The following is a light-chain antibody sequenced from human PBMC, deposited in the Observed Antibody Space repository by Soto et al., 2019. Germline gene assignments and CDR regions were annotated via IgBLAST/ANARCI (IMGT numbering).Light chain of an antibody. Sequence: EVLRTQSPVTLSLSPGETATLSCGASQSVGDKLAWYQQKPGQAPRLLIFAASSRDSGIPARFSGSGSGTEFTLTISSLQSEDFAAYYCHQYNEWPWTFGQGTKVEV. CDR1: QSVGDK. CDR3: HQYNEWPWT. CDR2: AAS. V-gene: IGKV3-15*01. J-gene: IGKJ1*01.